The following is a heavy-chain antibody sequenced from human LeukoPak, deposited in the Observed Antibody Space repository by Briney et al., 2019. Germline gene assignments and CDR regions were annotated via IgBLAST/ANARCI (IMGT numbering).Heavy chain of an antibody. CDR1: GYTFTSYD. D-gene: IGHD3-22*01. J-gene: IGHJ5*02. CDR3: ARGYYDSSGYYLNNWFDP. CDR2: MNPNSGNT. V-gene: IGHV1-8*01. Sequence: ASVKVSCKASGYTFTSYDINWVRQATGQGLEWMGWMNPNSGNTGYAQKFQGRVTITRNTSISTAYMELSSLRSEDTAVYYCARGYYDSSGYYLNNWFDPWGQGTLVTVSS.